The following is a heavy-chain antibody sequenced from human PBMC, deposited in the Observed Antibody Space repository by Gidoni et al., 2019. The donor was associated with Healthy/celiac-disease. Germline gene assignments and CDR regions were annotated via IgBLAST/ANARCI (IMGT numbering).Heavy chain of an antibody. CDR3: ARDSCGGDCYQDLDY. CDR2: INPNSGGT. D-gene: IGHD2-21*02. Sequence: QVQLVQSGAEVKKPGASVKVSCKASGYTFTGYYMHWVRQAPGQGLEWMGWINPNSGGTNYAQKLQGRVTMTRDTSISTAYMELSRLRSDDTAVYYCARDSCGGDCYQDLDYWGQGTLVTVSS. CDR1: GYTFTGYY. J-gene: IGHJ4*02. V-gene: IGHV1-2*02.